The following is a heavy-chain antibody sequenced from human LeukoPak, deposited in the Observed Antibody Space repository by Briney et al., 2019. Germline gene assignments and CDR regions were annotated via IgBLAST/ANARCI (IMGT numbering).Heavy chain of an antibody. CDR1: GYSFTSYW. D-gene: IGHD6-13*01. CDR2: IYPGDSDT. CDR3: ARSSAAGPPYYYYYMDV. Sequence: GESLKISCKGSGYSFTSYWIGWVRQMPGKGLEWMGIIYPGDSDTRYSPSFQGQVTISADKSISTAYLQWSSLKASDTAMYYCARSSAAGPPYYYYYMDVWGKGTTVTVSS. J-gene: IGHJ6*03. V-gene: IGHV5-51*01.